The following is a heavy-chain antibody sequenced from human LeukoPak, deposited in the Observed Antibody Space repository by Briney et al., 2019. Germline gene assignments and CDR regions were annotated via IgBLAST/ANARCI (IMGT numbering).Heavy chain of an antibody. CDR2: ISGSGGST. CDR1: GFTFSSYA. CDR3: AKSDYYDSSGYSVYAFDI. V-gene: IGHV3-23*01. D-gene: IGHD3-22*01. Sequence: PGGSLRLSCAASGFTFSSYAMSWVRQAPGKGLEWVSAISGSGGSTYYADSVKGRFTISRDNSKNTLYLQMNSLRAEDTAVYYCAKSDYYDSSGYSVYAFDIWGQGTMVTVSS. J-gene: IGHJ3*02.